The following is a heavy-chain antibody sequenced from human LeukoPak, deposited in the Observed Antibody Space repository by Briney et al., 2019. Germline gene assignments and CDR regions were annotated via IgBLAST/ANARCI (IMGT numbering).Heavy chain of an antibody. CDR1: GGSFSGYY. CDR2: IYYSGST. CDR3: ARGSLAGCSGGSCYLWHYYYYMDV. Sequence: PSETLSLTCAVYGGSFSGYYWSWIRQPPGKGLEWIGYIYYSGSTNYNPSLKSRVTISVDTSKNQFSLKLSSVTAADTAVYYCARGSLAGCSGGSCYLWHYYYYMDVWGKGTTVTISS. J-gene: IGHJ6*03. D-gene: IGHD2-15*01. V-gene: IGHV4-59*01.